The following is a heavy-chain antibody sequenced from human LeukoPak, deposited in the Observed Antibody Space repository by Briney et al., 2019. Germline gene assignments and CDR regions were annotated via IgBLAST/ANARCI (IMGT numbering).Heavy chain of an antibody. V-gene: IGHV3-7*01. CDR1: GFTFSSYW. D-gene: IGHD3-9*01. CDR3: ARGVDSAIDW. CDR2: INGDGRDK. J-gene: IGHJ4*02. Sequence: GGSLRLSYAASGFTFSSYWMNWVRQAPGKGLEWVANINGDGRDKYYVGSVRGRFTISRDNADNALYLQMNSLRGDDTALYYCARGVDSAIDWWGQGTLVTVSS.